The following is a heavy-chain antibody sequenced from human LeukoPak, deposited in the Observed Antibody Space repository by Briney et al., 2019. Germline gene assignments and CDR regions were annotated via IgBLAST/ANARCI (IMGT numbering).Heavy chain of an antibody. CDR2: ICYSGGT. Sequence: SETLSLTCTVSSGSFRSTIYYWGWIRQPPGKGLEWIGSICYSGGTYYNPSLKSRVTISVDTSKNQFSLKLTSVTAADTAVYYCARLTTVAPYYGMDVWGQGTTVTVSS. D-gene: IGHD4-11*01. J-gene: IGHJ6*02. CDR1: SGSFRSTIYY. V-gene: IGHV4-39*01. CDR3: ARLTTVAPYYGMDV.